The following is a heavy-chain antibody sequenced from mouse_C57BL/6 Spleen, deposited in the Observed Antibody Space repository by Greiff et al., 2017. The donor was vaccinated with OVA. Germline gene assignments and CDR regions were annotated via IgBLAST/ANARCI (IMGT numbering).Heavy chain of an antibody. V-gene: IGHV1-9*01. J-gene: IGHJ2*01. CDR2: ILPGRGST. Sequence: QVQLQQSGAELMKPGASVKLSCKASGYTFTGYWIEWVKQRPGHGLEWIGEILPGRGSTNYTEKFKGKATFTAATSSITAYMQLSSLTTEDSAIYYCARRRYGFGTDYWGPGATLTVSS. D-gene: IGHD2-14*01. CDR3: ARRRYGFGTDY. CDR1: GYTFTGYW.